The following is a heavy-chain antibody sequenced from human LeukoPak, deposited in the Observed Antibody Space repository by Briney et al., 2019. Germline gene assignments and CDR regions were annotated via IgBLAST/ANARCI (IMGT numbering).Heavy chain of an antibody. D-gene: IGHD1-26*01. CDR3: ARSHSGSYSNAFDI. CDR2: ISYDGSNK. J-gene: IGHJ3*02. Sequence: PGGSLRLSCAASGFTFSNYAVHWVRQAPGKGLEWVAVISYDGSNKYYADSVKGRFTISRDNSKNTLYLQMSSLRAEDTAVYYCARSHSGSYSNAFDIWGQGTMVTVSS. CDR1: GFTFSNYA. V-gene: IGHV3-30*14.